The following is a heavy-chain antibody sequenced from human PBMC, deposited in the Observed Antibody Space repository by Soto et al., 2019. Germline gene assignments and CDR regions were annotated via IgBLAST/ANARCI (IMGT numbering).Heavy chain of an antibody. Sequence: QVQLVESGGGVVQPGRSLRLSCTASGFTFSSYAIHWVRQAPGKGLEWVALISYDGSNKYYADSVKDRFNIARDNSKNPLYLQMNSLRAEDTAVYYCARHKRDLRFLEWSYYFDYWGQGTLVTVSS. V-gene: IGHV3-30-3*01. D-gene: IGHD3-3*01. CDR3: ARHKRDLRFLEWSYYFDY. CDR2: ISYDGSNK. CDR1: GFTFSSYA. J-gene: IGHJ4*02.